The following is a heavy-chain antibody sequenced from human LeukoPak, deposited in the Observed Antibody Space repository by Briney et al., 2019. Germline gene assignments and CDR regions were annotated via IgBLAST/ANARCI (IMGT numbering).Heavy chain of an antibody. CDR1: DSMSRRFK. V-gene: IGHV3-48*01. J-gene: IGHJ4*02. CDR3: AKQGEWQLVPRGYFDY. CDR2: ISDDSSTI. D-gene: IGHD6-6*01. Sequence: GGSLRLSCAASDSMSRRFKMNWVRQAPGKGLEWVSYISDDSSTIHYADSVKGRFTISRDNAENSLYLQMNSLRAEDTAVYYCAKQGEWQLVPRGYFDYWGQGTLVTVSS.